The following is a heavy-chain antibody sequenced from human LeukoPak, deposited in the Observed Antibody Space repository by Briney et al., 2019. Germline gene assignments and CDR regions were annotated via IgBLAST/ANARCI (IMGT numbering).Heavy chain of an antibody. D-gene: IGHD6-13*01. CDR3: ARGGIAAAFDY. CDR1: GFTFSSYS. Sequence: GGSLRLSCAASGFTFSSYSMNWVRQAPGKGLEWVSSISSSSSYIYYADSVKGRSTISRDNAKNSLYLQMNSLRAEDTAVYYCARGGIAAAFDYWGQGTLVTVSS. CDR2: ISSSSSYI. V-gene: IGHV3-21*01. J-gene: IGHJ4*02.